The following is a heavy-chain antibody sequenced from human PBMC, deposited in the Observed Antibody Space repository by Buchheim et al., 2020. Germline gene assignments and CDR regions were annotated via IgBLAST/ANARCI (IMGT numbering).Heavy chain of an antibody. Sequence: QLQLQESGPGLVKPSETLSLTCNVSGDSISGNSYYWGWLRQSPGKGLEWLVSIYYGWSTYYNPSLKRRFTLSADTPKIPFSLKLSSVTAADTAVYYCARSHGWSYCLDYWGQGTL. CDR2: IYYGWST. V-gene: IGHV4-39*07. D-gene: IGHD6-19*01. CDR3: ARSHGWSYCLDY. CDR1: GDSISGNSYY. J-gene: IGHJ4*02.